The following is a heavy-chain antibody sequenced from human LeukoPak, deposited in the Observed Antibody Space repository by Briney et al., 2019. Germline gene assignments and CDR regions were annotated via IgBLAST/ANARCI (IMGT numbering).Heavy chain of an antibody. Sequence: GGSLRLSCAVSGFTFSSYWMHWVRQAPGKGGGWVSRINTDRTSTSYVASVKGLFTISRDTAKNSLYLRINSLRAEDTAVYYCARLAVDSSDFCGRGTLVTVSS. CDR1: GFTFSSYW. J-gene: IGHJ4*02. CDR2: INTDRTST. V-gene: IGHV3-74*01. D-gene: IGHD6-25*01. CDR3: ARLAVDSSDF.